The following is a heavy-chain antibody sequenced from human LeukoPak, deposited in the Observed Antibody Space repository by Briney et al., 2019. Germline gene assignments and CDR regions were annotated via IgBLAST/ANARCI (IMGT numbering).Heavy chain of an antibody. J-gene: IGHJ6*02. D-gene: IGHD3-3*01. V-gene: IGHV1-2*02. CDR2: INPNSGGT. CDR1: GYTFTGFY. Sequence: ASVKVSCKASGYTFTGFYMHWVRQAPGQGLEWMGCINPNSGGTNYAQKFQGRVTMTRDTSISTAYMELSRLRSDDTAVYYCASPSITIFGVVINYGMDVWGQGTTVTVSS. CDR3: ASPSITIFGVVINYGMDV.